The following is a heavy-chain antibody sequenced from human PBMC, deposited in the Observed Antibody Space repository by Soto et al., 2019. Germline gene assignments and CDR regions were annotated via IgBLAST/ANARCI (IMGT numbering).Heavy chain of an antibody. J-gene: IGHJ6*02. V-gene: IGHV3-23*01. CDR2: ISGSGGST. CDR1: GFTFSSYA. Sequence: PGGSLRLSCAASGFTFSSYAMSWVRQAPGKGLEWVSAISGSGGSTYYADSVKGRFTISRDNSKNTLYLQMNSLRAEDTAVYYCAKDRGVGPWSGFSTIYYYYYGMDVWGQGTTVTVSS. CDR3: AKDRGVGPWSGFSTIYYYYYGMDV. D-gene: IGHD3-3*01.